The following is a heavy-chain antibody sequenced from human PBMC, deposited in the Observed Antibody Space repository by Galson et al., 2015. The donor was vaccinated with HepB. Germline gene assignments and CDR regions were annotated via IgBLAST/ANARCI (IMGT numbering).Heavy chain of an antibody. J-gene: IGHJ4*02. CDR3: VRHRLMHLWPGVVDY. D-gene: IGHD2-8*01. CDR1: GSISSSNYY. Sequence: GSISSSNYYWGWIRQPPGKGLEWIGSIYYSGSTFYNPSLKSRLTISIDTSKKQFSLKLSSVTATDTAVYYCVRHRLMHLWPGVVDYWGQGTLVIVSS. V-gene: IGHV4-39*01. CDR2: IYYSGST.